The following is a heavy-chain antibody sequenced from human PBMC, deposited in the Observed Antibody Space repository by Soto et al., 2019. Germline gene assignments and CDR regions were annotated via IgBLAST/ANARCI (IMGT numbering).Heavy chain of an antibody. CDR3: ARDTAMVLRD. J-gene: IGHJ4*02. D-gene: IGHD5-18*01. V-gene: IGHV3-30-3*01. CDR1: GFTFSSYA. Sequence: QVQLVESGGGVVQPGRSLRLSCAASGFTFSSYAMQWVRQAPGKGLEWVAVISYDGSNKYYADSVKGRFTISRDNSKNTLYLQMNSLRAEDTAVYYCARDTAMVLRDWGQGTLVTVSS. CDR2: ISYDGSNK.